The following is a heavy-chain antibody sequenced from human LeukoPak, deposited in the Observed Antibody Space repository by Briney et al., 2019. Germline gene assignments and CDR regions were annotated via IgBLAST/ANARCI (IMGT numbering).Heavy chain of an antibody. CDR3: ARGTSSSWYSNFDY. Sequence: ASVKVSCKASGYTFTGYYMHWVRQAPGQGLEWMGWINPNSGGTNYAQKFQGRVTMTRDTSTSTVYMELSSLRSEDTAVYYCARGTSSSWYSNFDYWGQGTLVTVSS. D-gene: IGHD6-13*01. CDR1: GYTFTGYY. V-gene: IGHV1-2*02. CDR2: INPNSGGT. J-gene: IGHJ4*02.